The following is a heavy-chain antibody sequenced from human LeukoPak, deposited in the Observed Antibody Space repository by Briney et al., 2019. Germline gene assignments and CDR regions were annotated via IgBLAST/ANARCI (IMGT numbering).Heavy chain of an antibody. J-gene: IGHJ6*04. CDR3: ARGRSTILWWDGMDV. CDR1: GYSISSGYY. V-gene: IGHV4-38-2*01. CDR2: IYHSGST. D-gene: IGHD2-2*01. Sequence: PSETLSLTCAVSGYSISSGYYWGWIRQPPGKGLEWIGSIYHSGSTYYNPSLKSRVTISVDTSKNRFSLKLSSVTAADTAVYYCARGRSTILWWDGMDVWGKGTTVTVSS.